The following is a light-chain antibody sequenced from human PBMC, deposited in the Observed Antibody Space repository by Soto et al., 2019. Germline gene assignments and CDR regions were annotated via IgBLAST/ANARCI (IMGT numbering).Light chain of an antibody. CDR3: SSYTSSSTLVV. CDR1: SSDVGGYNY. V-gene: IGLV2-14*01. J-gene: IGLJ2*01. Sequence: QSALTRHASVSGSPGQSITISCTGTSSDVGGYNYGSWYQQHPGKAPKLMIYDVSNRPSGVSNRFSGSKSGNTASLTISGLQAEDEADYYCSSYTSSSTLVVFGGGTKVTVL. CDR2: DVS.